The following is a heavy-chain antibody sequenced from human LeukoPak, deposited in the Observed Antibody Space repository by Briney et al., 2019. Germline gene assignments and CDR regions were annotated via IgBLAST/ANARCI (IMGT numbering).Heavy chain of an antibody. J-gene: IGHJ3*02. V-gene: IGHV1-2*02. CDR3: ARLTGTSDDAFDI. D-gene: IGHD1-20*01. Sequence: ASVKVSCKASGYTFTGYYMHWVRRAPGQGLEWMGWINPNSGGTNYAQKFQGRVTMTRDTSISTAYMELSRLRSDDTAVYYCARLTGTSDDAFDIWGQGTMVTVSS. CDR1: GYTFTGYY. CDR2: INPNSGGT.